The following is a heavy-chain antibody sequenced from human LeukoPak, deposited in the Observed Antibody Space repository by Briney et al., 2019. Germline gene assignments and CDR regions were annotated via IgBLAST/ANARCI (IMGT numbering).Heavy chain of an antibody. CDR2: IWYDGSNK. CDR3: AKDPYYDSSGYPPAFFDY. CDR1: GFTFSSYG. V-gene: IGHV3-33*06. Sequence: PGRSLRLSCAASGFTFSSYGMHWVRQAPGKGLEWVAVIWYDGSNKYYADSVKGRFTISRDNSKNTLYLQMNSLRAEDTAVYYCAKDPYYDSSGYPPAFFDYWGQGTLVAVSS. J-gene: IGHJ4*02. D-gene: IGHD3-22*01.